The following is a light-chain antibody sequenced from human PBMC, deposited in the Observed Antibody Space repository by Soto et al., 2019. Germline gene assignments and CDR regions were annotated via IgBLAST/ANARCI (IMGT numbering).Light chain of an antibody. CDR2: VAS. Sequence: DIQLTQSPSSLSASLGDRVTVTCRASHNISHCLNWYQQKVGKAPKLLIYVASNLQHGVPSRFSGSGSGTDFTLTITSLQPEDFATYYCQQSYTAPQTFGQGTKVE. V-gene: IGKV1-39*01. CDR1: HNISHC. CDR3: QQSYTAPQT. J-gene: IGKJ1*01.